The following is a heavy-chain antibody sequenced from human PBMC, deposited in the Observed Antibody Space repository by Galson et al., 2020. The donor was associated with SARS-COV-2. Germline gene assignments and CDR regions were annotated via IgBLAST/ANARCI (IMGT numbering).Heavy chain of an antibody. D-gene: IGHD3-10*01. CDR2: ISYDSFNK. CDR1: GFTFSTYD. V-gene: IGHV3-30-3*01. Sequence: GSLRLSCAASGFTFSTYDLHWVRQAPGKGLEWVAFISYDSFNKNYADSVKGRFTISRDNSNNTLFLQMNSLSTEDTAVYFCARVTTIRGVKGYFDYWGQGTLVTVSS. J-gene: IGHJ4*02. CDR3: ARVTTIRGVKGYFDY.